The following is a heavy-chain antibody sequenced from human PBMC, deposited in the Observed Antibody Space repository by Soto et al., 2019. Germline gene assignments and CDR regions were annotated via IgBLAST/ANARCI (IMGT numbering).Heavy chain of an antibody. CDR1: GGSISSYY. D-gene: IGHD4-17*01. V-gene: IGHV4-59*01. CDR2: IYSSGST. CDR3: ARGSAYGGNADFDY. Sequence: PSETLSLTCTVSGGSISSYYWSWIRRPPGKGLEWIGYIYSSGSTNYDPSLKSRVTISVDTSKRQFSLKLSSVTAADTAVYYCARGSAYGGNADFDYWGQGTLVTVSS. J-gene: IGHJ4*02.